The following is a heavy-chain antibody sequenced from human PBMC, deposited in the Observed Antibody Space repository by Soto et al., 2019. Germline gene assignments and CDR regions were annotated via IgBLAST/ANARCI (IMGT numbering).Heavy chain of an antibody. CDR2: IYYSGST. Sequence: TWTVSGGSISSYYWSWIRQPPGKGLEWIGYIYYSGSTNYNPSLKSRVTISVDTSKNQFSLKLSSVTAADTAVYYCAREAQDGWFDPWGQGTLVTVPQ. CDR1: GGSISSYY. V-gene: IGHV4-59*01. CDR3: AREAQDGWFDP. J-gene: IGHJ5*02. D-gene: IGHD2-15*01.